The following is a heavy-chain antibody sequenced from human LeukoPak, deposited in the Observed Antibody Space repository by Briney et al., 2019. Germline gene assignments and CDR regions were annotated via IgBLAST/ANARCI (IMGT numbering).Heavy chain of an antibody. CDR2: IYYSGST. D-gene: IGHD2-15*01. CDR1: GGSISSYY. V-gene: IGHV4-59*13. J-gene: IGHJ5*02. Sequence: PSETLSLTCTVSGGSISSYYWSWIRQPPGKGLEWIGYIYYSGSTNYNPSLKSRVTISIDTSKNHFSLKLRSVTAADTAVYFCARDSVFATNWFDPWGQGTLVTVSS. CDR3: ARDSVFATNWFDP.